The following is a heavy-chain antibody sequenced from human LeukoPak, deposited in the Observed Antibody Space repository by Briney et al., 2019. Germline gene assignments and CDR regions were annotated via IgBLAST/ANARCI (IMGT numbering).Heavy chain of an antibody. CDR1: GFTFSSYA. CDR2: ISGSGGST. J-gene: IGHJ6*02. D-gene: IGHD2-15*01. CDR3: AKSFYNIVVVVAATCMDV. Sequence: GGSLRLSCAASGFTFSSYAMSWVRQAPGKGLEWVSAISGSGGSTYYADPVKGRFTISRDNSKNTLYLQMNSLRAEDTAVYYCAKSFYNIVVVVAATCMDVRGQGTTVTVSS. V-gene: IGHV3-23*01.